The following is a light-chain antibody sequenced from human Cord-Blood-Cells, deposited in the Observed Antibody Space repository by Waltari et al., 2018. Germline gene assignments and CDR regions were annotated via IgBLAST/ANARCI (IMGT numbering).Light chain of an antibody. CDR2: LGS. V-gene: IGKV2-28*01. CDR3: MQALQTPRT. CDR1: QSLLHSNGYNY. J-gene: IGKJ4*01. Sequence: DIVVTQSPLSLPVTPGEPASIPCRSSQSLLHSNGYNYLDWYLQKPGQSPQLLIYLGSNRASGVPDRFSGSGSGTDFTLKISRVEAEDVGVYYCMQALQTPRTFGGGTKVEIK.